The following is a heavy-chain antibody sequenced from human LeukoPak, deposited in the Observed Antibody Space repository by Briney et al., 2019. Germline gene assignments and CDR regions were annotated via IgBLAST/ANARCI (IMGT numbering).Heavy chain of an antibody. J-gene: IGHJ5*02. V-gene: IGHV4-34*01. D-gene: IGHD1-26*01. CDR2: FNHSGST. CDR3: ARRSSRIVGATSRWFDP. Sequence: SDTLSLTCAVYGGSFSGYYWSWIRQPPGKGLEWIGEFNHSGSTNYNPSLKSRVTISVDTSKNQFSLKLSSVTAADTAVYYCARRSSRIVGATSRWFDPWGQGTLVTVSS. CDR1: GGSFSGYY.